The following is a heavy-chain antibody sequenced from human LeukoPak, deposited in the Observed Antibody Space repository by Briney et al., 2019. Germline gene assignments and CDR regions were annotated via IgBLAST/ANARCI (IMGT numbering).Heavy chain of an antibody. J-gene: IGHJ6*02. CDR3: ARDVELTYYYYYGMDV. CDR2: ISSSSSTI. V-gene: IGHV3-48*02. CDR1: GFTFSSYW. Sequence: GGSLRLSCAASGFTFSSYWMNWVRQAPGKGLEWVSYISSSSSTIYYADSVKGRFTISRDNAKNSLYLQMNSLRDEDTAVYYCARDVELTYYYYYGMDVWGQGTTVTVSS. D-gene: IGHD1-7*01.